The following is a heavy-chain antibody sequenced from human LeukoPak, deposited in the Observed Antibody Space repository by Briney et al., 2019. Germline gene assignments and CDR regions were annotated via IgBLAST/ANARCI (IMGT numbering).Heavy chain of an antibody. CDR2: IFSNDEK. CDR1: GFSRRDDRLG. V-gene: IGHV2-26*01. J-gene: IGHJ4*02. CDR3: ARNPVGYYDRRAYPYYFDS. Sequence: SGPTLVNPTETLTLTCAVSGFSRRDDRLGVTWIRQPPRQAPEWLAHIFSNDEKSYNTSLQGRLTISKDTSKSQVVLTMTNMDPADTATYYCARNPVGYYDRRAYPYYFDSWGQGTLVTVSS. D-gene: IGHD3-22*01.